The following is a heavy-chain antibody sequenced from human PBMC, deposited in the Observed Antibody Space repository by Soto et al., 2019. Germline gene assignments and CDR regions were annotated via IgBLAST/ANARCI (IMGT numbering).Heavy chain of an antibody. CDR1: GGSISSYY. CDR3: ARIIEFGELLRWFDP. J-gene: IGHJ5*02. D-gene: IGHD3-10*01. V-gene: IGHV4-59*08. Sequence: PSETLSLTCTVSGGSISSYYWSWIRQPPGKGLEWIGYIYYSGSTNYNPSLKSRVTISVDTSKNQFSLKLSSVTAADTAVYYCARIIEFGELLRWFDPWGQGTLVTVSS. CDR2: IYYSGST.